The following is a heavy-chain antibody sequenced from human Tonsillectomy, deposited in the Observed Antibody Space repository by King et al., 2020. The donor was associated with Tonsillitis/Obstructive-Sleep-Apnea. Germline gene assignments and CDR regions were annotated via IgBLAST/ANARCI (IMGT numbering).Heavy chain of an antibody. CDR2: ISRSGSII. V-gene: IGHV3-48*03. Sequence: VQLVESGGGLVQPGGSLRLSCAASGFTFSSSEMNWVRQAPGKGLEWISYISRSGSIIYYADSVKGQFTISRDNAKNSLYLQMNSLRAEDTAVYYCARLSYYHMDVWGRGTTVTVSS. CDR3: ARLSYYHMDV. CDR1: GFTFSSSE. J-gene: IGHJ6*03.